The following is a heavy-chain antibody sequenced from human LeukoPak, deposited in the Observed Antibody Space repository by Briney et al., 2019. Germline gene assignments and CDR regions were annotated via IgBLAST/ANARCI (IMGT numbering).Heavy chain of an antibody. CDR2: ISSSGSTI. V-gene: IGHV3-48*03. J-gene: IGHJ4*02. D-gene: IGHD2-15*01. Sequence: GGSLRLSCAASGFTFSSYEMNWVRQAPGKGLEWVSYISSSGSTIYYADSVKGRFTISRDNAKNSLYLQMNSLRAEDTAVYYCAREEGSLYFDYWGQGTLVTVSS. CDR3: AREEGSLYFDY. CDR1: GFTFSSYE.